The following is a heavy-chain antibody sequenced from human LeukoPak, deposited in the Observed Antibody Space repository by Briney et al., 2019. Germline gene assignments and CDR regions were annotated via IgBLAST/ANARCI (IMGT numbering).Heavy chain of an antibody. CDR1: GGSISSYY. V-gene: IGHV4-59*01. J-gene: IGHJ3*02. CDR2: IYYSGST. D-gene: IGHD1-7*01. Sequence: SETLSLTCTVSGGSISSYYWSWIRQPPGKGLEWIGYIYYSGSTNYNPSLKSRVTISVDTSKNQFSLKLSSVTAADTAVYYCAREDWNYVDAFDIWGQGTMVTVS. CDR3: AREDWNYVDAFDI.